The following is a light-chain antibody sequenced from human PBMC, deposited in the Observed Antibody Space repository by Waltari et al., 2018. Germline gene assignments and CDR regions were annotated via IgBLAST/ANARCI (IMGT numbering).Light chain of an antibody. J-gene: IGKJ3*01. CDR1: QTLTTY. V-gene: IGKV1-39*01. Sequence: DIQLTQSPSYLSASVGDRVTITCRARQTLTTYLNWYQQRPGTAPKFLIYAASNLETGVPSRFSGGGSGTDFTLTISGLQPDDFATYYCQTYNHAPLTFGPGTKVEVK. CDR2: AAS. CDR3: QTYNHAPLT.